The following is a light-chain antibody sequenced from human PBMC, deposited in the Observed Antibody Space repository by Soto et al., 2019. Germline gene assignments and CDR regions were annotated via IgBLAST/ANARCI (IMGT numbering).Light chain of an antibody. Sequence: QSVLTQPPSVSGAPGQRVTISCTGSSSNIGAGYDVHWYQQLPGTAPKLLIYGNSNRPSGVPDRFSGSKSGTSASLAITGLQAEEAADYYGQSYDSSLSGPHYVCGAGTKVTVL. V-gene: IGLV1-40*01. CDR1: SSNIGAGYD. CDR3: QSYDSSLSGPHYV. J-gene: IGLJ1*01. CDR2: GNS.